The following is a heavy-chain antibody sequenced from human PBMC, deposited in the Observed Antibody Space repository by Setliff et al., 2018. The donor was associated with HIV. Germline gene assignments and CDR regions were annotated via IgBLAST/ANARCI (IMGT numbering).Heavy chain of an antibody. D-gene: IGHD6-13*01. CDR1: GGSISSGGYY. Sequence: PSETLSLTCTVSGGSISSGGYYWSWIRQPAGKGLEWIGHIYTSGSTKYNPSLKGRVTISVDTSKNQFSLKLSSVTAADTAVYYCARVLAAAGSFDYWGQGTLVTVSS. CDR3: ARVLAAAGSFDY. CDR2: IYTSGST. V-gene: IGHV4-61*09. J-gene: IGHJ4*02.